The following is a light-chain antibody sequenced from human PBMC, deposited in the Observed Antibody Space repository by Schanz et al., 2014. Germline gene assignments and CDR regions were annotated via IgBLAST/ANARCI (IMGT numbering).Light chain of an antibody. CDR1: SSDVGGYNF. J-gene: IGLJ2*01. Sequence: QSALTQPASVSGSPGQSITISCTGTSSDVGGYNFVSWYQQHPGKAPKLMIYDVTYRPSGVSSRFSGSKSGNTASLTISGLEAEDEADYYCCSYAGSKVVFGGGTKLTV. CDR2: DVT. V-gene: IGLV2-14*03. CDR3: CSYAGSKVV.